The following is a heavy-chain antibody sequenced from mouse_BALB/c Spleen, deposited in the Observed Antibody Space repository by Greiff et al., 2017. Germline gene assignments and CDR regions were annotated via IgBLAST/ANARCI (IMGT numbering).Heavy chain of an antibody. V-gene: IGHV7-3*02. CDR1: GFTFTDYY. CDR3: ARDRGDSSGYDY. CDR2: IRNKANGYTT. Sequence: EVKLVESGGGLVQPGGSLRLSCATSGFTFTDYYMSWVRQPPGKALEWLGFIRNKANGYTTEYSASVKGRFTISRDNSQSILYLQMNTLRAEDSATDYCARDRGDSSGYDYWGQGTTLTVSS. J-gene: IGHJ2*01. D-gene: IGHD3-2*01.